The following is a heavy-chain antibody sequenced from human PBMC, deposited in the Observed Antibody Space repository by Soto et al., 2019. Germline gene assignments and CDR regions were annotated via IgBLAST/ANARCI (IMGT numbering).Heavy chain of an antibody. J-gene: IGHJ6*02. CDR2: IWYDGSNK. D-gene: IGHD3-3*01. CDR1: GFTFSSYG. CDR3: ARDSGRTDYDFWSGYSSPHYYGMDV. Sequence: PGGSLRLSCAAFGFTFSSYGMHWVRQAPGKGLEWVAVIWYDGSNKYYADSVKGRFTISRDNSKNTLYLQMNSLRAEDTAVYYCARDSGRTDYDFWSGYSSPHYYGMDVWGQGTTVTVSS. V-gene: IGHV3-33*01.